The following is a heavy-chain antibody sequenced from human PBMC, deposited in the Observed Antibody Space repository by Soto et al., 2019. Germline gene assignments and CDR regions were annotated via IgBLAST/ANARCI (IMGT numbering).Heavy chain of an antibody. CDR1: GGSISSSNW. D-gene: IGHD3-16*01. J-gene: IGHJ4*02. V-gene: IGHV4-31*11. Sequence: SETLSLTCAVSGGSISSSNWWSWIRQRPGKGLEWIGYIFYSGISYYNPSLRSRVTISVDTSKNHFSLTLSSVTAADTAVYYCARDRIMLTFGGGSGEWGIDSWGQGTLVTVSS. CDR2: IFYSGIS. CDR3: ARDRIMLTFGGGSGEWGIDS.